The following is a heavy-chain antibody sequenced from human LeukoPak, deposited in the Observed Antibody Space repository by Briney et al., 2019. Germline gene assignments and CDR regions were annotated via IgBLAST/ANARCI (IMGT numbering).Heavy chain of an antibody. Sequence: GGSLRLSCAVSAGTFSAYWMAWVRQPQGKGLDWVAEINEDGSVKYYVDSMKGRFTISRDNAKNSLYLQMNSLVTKDPSVYYCAKVPRDSDCYWGQGTLVSVSS. CDR3: AKVPRDSDCY. J-gene: IGHJ4*02. CDR1: AGTFSAYW. CDR2: INEDGSVK. D-gene: IGHD2-21*02. V-gene: IGHV3-7*01.